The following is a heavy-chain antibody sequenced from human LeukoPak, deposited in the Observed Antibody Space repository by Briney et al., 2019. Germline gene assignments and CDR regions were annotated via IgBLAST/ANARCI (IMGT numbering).Heavy chain of an antibody. CDR1: GFTVSSNY. D-gene: IGHD6-19*01. V-gene: IGHV3-66*02. J-gene: IGHJ4*02. CDR3: ARAISSGWSFDY. CDR2: IYSGGST. Sequence: GGSLRLSCAASGFTVSSNYMSWVRQAPGKGLEWVSVIYSGGSTYYADSVKGRFTISRDNSKNTLYLQMNSLGAEDTAVYYCARAISSGWSFDYWGQGTLVTVSS.